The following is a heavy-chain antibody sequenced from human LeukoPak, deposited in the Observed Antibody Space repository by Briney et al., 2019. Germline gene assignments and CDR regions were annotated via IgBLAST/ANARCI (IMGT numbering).Heavy chain of an antibody. CDR3: ARAFGRGAFDI. CDR1: GGSISSYY. D-gene: IGHD3-3*01. CDR2: IYYSGST. V-gene: IGHV4-59*01. J-gene: IGHJ3*02. Sequence: SETLSLTCTVSGGSISSYYWSWIRQPPGKGLEWIGYIYYSGSTNYNPSLKSRVTISVDTSKNQFSLKLSSVTAADTAVYYCARAFGRGAFDIWGQGTMVTVSS.